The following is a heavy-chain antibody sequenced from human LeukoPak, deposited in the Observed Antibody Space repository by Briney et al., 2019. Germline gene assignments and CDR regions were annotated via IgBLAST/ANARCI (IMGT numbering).Heavy chain of an antibody. Sequence: ASVKVSCKASGYTFAAYYIHWVRQAPGQGLEWMGRIDPNSGDTKYAQKFQDRVTMTRDTSMNTAYMEISSLRYDDTAVYYCGRGIQSFDPWGQGTLVTVSS. V-gene: IGHV1-2*06. J-gene: IGHJ5*02. CDR1: GYTFAAYY. CDR3: GRGIQSFDP. CDR2: IDPNSGDT.